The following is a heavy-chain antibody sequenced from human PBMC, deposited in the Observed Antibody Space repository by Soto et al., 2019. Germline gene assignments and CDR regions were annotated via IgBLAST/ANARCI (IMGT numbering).Heavy chain of an antibody. J-gene: IGHJ4*02. CDR1: GFRFSDYG. CDR2: MSFDGTYK. Sequence: QVQLAESGGGVVQPGRSLRLSCVGSGFRFSDYGMHWVRQAPGKGLEWVAMMSFDGTYKYYADSVKGPFIISRDNSKNTLYLQMNNLRAEDTAVYFCAKDRRDGEYNSVYDFWGQGTLVTVSS. V-gene: IGHV3-30*18. D-gene: IGHD4-17*01. CDR3: AKDRRDGEYNSVYDF.